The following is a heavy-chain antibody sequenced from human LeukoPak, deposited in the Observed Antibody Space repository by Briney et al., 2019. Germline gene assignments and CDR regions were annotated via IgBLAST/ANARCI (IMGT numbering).Heavy chain of an antibody. D-gene: IGHD3-16*01. J-gene: IGHJ4*02. Sequence: GGSLRLSCAASGFILSSYAMTWVRQAPGKGLEWVSGISGSGANTYYADSVKGRFTISRDNSKDTLYLQMNSLRVEDTAVYYCAKGLKTLGDYWGQGTLVTVSS. CDR1: GFILSSYA. CDR3: AKGLKTLGDY. V-gene: IGHV3-23*01. CDR2: ISGSGANT.